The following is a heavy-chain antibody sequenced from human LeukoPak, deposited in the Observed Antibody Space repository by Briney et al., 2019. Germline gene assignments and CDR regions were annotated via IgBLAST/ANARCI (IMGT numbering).Heavy chain of an antibody. Sequence: SETLSLTCTVSGGSISSSSYYWGWIRQPPGKGLEWIGSIYYRGSTYYNPSLRSRVTISVDTSKRQFSLKLTSVTAADTAVYYCARDRYGSGSLYYYYYYMDVWGKGTTVTVSS. CDR2: IYYRGST. CDR3: ARDRYGSGSLYYYYYYMDV. D-gene: IGHD3-10*01. V-gene: IGHV4-39*07. J-gene: IGHJ6*03. CDR1: GGSISSSSYY.